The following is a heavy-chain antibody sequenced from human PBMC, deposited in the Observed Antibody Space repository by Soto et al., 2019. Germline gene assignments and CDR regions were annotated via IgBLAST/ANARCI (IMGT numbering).Heavy chain of an antibody. CDR3: ARGPSITILTPYYMDV. Sequence: QVQLVQSGAEVKKPGASVKVSCKASGYTFTSYYMHWVRQAPGQGLEWMGIINPSGGSTSYAQKFQGRVTMTRDTSTSTVYMELSSLRSEDTAVYYCARGPSITILTPYYMDVWGKGTTVTVSS. D-gene: IGHD3-3*01. CDR2: INPSGGST. CDR1: GYTFTSYY. J-gene: IGHJ6*03. V-gene: IGHV1-46*03.